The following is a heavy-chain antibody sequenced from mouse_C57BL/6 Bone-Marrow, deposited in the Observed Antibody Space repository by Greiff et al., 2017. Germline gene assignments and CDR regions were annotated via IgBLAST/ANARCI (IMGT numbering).Heavy chain of an antibody. J-gene: IGHJ3*01. CDR3: VRQRFAY. Sequence: EVKVEESGGGLVQPKGSLKLSCAASGFSFNTYAMNWVRQAPGKGLEWVARIRSKSNNYATYYADSVKDRFTISRDDSESMLYLQMNNLKTEDTAMYYCVRQRFAYWGQGTLVTVSA. V-gene: IGHV10-1*01. CDR2: IRSKSNNYAT. CDR1: GFSFNTYA.